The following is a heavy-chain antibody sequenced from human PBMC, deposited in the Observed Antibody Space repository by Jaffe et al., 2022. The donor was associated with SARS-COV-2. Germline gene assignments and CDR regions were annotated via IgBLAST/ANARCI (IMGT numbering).Heavy chain of an antibody. V-gene: IGHV1-18*01. CDR1: GYTFTSYG. CDR2: ISAYNGNT. Sequence: QVQLVQSGAEVKKPGASVKVSCKASGYTFTSYGISWVRQAPGQGLEWMGWISAYNGNTNYAQKLQGRVTMTTDTSTSTAYMELRSLRSDDTAVYYCARDRGIQVFGEFDGMDVWGQGTTVTVSS. D-gene: IGHD3-10*02. J-gene: IGHJ6*02. CDR3: ARDRGIQVFGEFDGMDV.